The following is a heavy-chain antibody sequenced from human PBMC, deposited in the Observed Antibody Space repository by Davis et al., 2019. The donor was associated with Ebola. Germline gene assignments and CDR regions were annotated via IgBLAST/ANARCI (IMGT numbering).Heavy chain of an antibody. CDR1: GYTFTSYA. CDR2: INPNSGGT. D-gene: IGHD4-17*01. Sequence: ASVKVSCKASGYTFTSYAMHWVRQAPGQGLEWMGWINPNSGGTNYAQKFQGWVTMTRDTSISTAYMELSRLRSDDTAVYYCARSHSTVTTGWFDPWGQGTLVTVSS. V-gene: IGHV1-2*04. J-gene: IGHJ5*02. CDR3: ARSHSTVTTGWFDP.